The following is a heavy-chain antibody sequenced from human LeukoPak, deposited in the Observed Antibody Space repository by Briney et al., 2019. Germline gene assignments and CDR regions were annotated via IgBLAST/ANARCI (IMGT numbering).Heavy chain of an antibody. CDR2: IYYSGSA. CDR1: GGPISSYY. J-gene: IGHJ4*02. V-gene: IGHV4-59*01. CDR3: ARMLTSSSLPIDY. D-gene: IGHD6-6*01. Sequence: SETLSLTCTVSGGPISSYYWRYIPQPPGKGLEWIGYIYYSGSANYNPSLKSRVTISVDTSKNQFSLKLSSVTAADTAVYYCARMLTSSSLPIDYWGQGTLVTVSS.